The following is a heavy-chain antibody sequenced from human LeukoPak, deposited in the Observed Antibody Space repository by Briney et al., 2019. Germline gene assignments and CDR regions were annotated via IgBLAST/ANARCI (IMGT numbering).Heavy chain of an antibody. CDR1: GYTFNAYG. V-gene: IGHV1-69*05. Sequence: SVKVSCKTSGYTFNAYGISWVRQAPGQGLEWMGGIIPIFGTANYAQKFQGRVTITTDESTSTAYMELSSLRSEDTAVYYCARTYRTAMVPGAYNWFDPWGQGTLVTVSS. CDR2: IIPIFGTA. D-gene: IGHD5-18*01. CDR3: ARTYRTAMVPGAYNWFDP. J-gene: IGHJ5*02.